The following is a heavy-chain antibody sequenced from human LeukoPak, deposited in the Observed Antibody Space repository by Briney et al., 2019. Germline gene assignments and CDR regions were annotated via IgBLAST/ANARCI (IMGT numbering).Heavy chain of an antibody. D-gene: IGHD4-17*01. Sequence: PSETLSLTSTVSNGSISFYYWSWVRPPAGKGLEWIGHISASGSTNYNPSLKSLVTMSVDTSKNHFSLKLSSVTAADTAVYYCAREITVTRPFDYWGQGTLVTVSS. CDR3: AREITVTRPFDY. V-gene: IGHV4-4*07. J-gene: IGHJ4*02. CDR2: ISASGST. CDR1: NGSISFYY.